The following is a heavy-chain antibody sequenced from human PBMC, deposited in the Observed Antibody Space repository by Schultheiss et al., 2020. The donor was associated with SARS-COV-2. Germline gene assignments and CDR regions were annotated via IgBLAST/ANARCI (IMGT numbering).Heavy chain of an antibody. CDR2: IYHSGST. D-gene: IGHD2-15*01. Sequence: SETLSLTCDVSGYSISSVEYWGWIRQPPGKGLEWIGSIYHSGSTYYNPSLKSRVTISVDTSKNQFSLKLSSVTAADTAVYYCASLYCSGGSCYQDTNYFDYWGQGTLVTVSS. J-gene: IGHJ4*02. CDR3: ASLYCSGGSCYQDTNYFDY. V-gene: IGHV4-38-2*01. CDR1: GYSISSVEY.